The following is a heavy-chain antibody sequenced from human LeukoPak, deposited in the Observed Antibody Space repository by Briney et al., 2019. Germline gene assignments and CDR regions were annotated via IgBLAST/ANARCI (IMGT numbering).Heavy chain of an antibody. CDR3: TRDQDYGSGSYGYYYGMDV. J-gene: IGHJ6*02. CDR1: GFTFGDYA. D-gene: IGHD3-10*01. V-gene: IGHV3-49*04. Sequence: PGGSLRLSCTASGFTFGDYAMSWVRQAPGKGLEWVGFIRSKAYGGTTVYAASVKGRFTISRDDSKSIAYLQMNSLKTEDTAVYYCTRDQDYGSGSYGYYYGMDVWGQGTTVTVSS. CDR2: IRSKAYGGTT.